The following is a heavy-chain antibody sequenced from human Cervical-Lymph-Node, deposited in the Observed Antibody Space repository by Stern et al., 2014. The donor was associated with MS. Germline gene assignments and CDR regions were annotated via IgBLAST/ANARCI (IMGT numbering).Heavy chain of an antibody. V-gene: IGHV5-51*01. CDR1: GYSFPAYW. Sequence: VHLVESGAAVKKSGESLKISCKGSGYSFPAYWIAWVRQMPGKGLEWMGIIYPGDSDTRYSPSCQGQVTISADKSTRTAYLQWSSLKASDTAMYYCARQEGSRHYGLDVWGQGTTVTVSS. D-gene: IGHD6-6*01. CDR2: IYPGDSDT. J-gene: IGHJ6*02. CDR3: ARQEGSRHYGLDV.